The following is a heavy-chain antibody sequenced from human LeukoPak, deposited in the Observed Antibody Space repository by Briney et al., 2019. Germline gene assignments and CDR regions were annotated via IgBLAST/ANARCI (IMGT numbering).Heavy chain of an antibody. D-gene: IGHD6-13*01. V-gene: IGHV3-33*03. CDR2: IWYDGTNK. CDR1: GFTFSSYG. CDR3: AKVLTPYSSSWYWDYYYYGMDV. J-gene: IGHJ6*02. Sequence: GGSLRLSCGASGFTFSSYGIHWVRQAPGKGLEWVAVIWYDGTNKHYADSVKGRFTISRDNSKNTVYLQMNSLRAEDTAVYYCAKVLTPYSSSWYWDYYYYGMDVWGQGTTVTVSS.